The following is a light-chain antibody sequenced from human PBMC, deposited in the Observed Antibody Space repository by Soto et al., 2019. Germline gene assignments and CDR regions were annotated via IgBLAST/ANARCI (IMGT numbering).Light chain of an antibody. CDR2: HAS. V-gene: IGKV1-33*01. J-gene: IGKJ5*01. Sequence: DIQMTQSPSSLSASVGYRVTITCQASQNITNNLSWYQQKPGKAPNLLIYHASKLAKGVTSRFSGSGSGTDFSFIITSLQREDLATYYCQQYYGLPPLTFGQGTRLKI. CDR3: QQYYGLPPLT. CDR1: QNITNN.